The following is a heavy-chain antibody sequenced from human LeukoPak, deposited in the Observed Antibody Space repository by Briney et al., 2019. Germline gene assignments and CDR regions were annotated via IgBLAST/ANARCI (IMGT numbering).Heavy chain of an antibody. Sequence: PGGSLRLSCAASGFTLSDHYMDWVRQAPGKGLEWVGRSRNKADSYTTYYAASVKGRFTISRDDSKNSLYLQMNSLKAEDTAVYYCTRHFFSEWGQGTLVTVSS. D-gene: IGHD3-3*02. CDR2: SRNKADSYTT. V-gene: IGHV3-72*01. CDR1: GFTLSDHY. CDR3: TRHFFSE. J-gene: IGHJ4*02.